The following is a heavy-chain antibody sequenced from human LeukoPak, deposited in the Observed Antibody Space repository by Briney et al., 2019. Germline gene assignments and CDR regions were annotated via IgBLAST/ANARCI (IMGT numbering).Heavy chain of an antibody. CDR2: IKQDGSEK. D-gene: IGHD2-15*01. CDR1: GSTFSNAW. V-gene: IGHV3-7*01. CDR3: ARAVVAATRWFDP. Sequence: GGSLRLSCAASGSTFSNAWMSWVRQAPGKGLEWVANIKQDGSEKYYVDSVKGRFTISRDNAKNSLYLQMNSLRAEDTAVYYCARAVVAATRWFDPWGQGTLVTVSS. J-gene: IGHJ5*02.